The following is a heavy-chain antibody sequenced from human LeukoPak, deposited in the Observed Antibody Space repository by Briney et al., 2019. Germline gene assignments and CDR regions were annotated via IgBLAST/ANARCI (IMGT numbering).Heavy chain of an antibody. CDR1: GFTFSSYS. D-gene: IGHD2-2*01. J-gene: IGHJ4*02. V-gene: IGHV3-48*01. Sequence: GGSLRLSCAASGFTFSSYSMNWVSQAPGKGLEWVLYISSSSSTIYYADSVKGRFTISRDNAKNSLYLQMNSLRAEDTAVYYCARVVVVPAAIFSDYWGQGTLVTVSS. CDR3: ARVVVVPAAIFSDY. CDR2: ISSSSSTI.